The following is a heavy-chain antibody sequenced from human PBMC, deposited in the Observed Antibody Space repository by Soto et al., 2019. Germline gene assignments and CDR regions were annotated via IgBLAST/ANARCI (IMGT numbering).Heavy chain of an antibody. Sequence: PGASLRLSCAASGFTFSSYWMHWVRQAPGKGLVWVSRINSDGSSTSYADSVKGRFTISRDNAKNTLYLQMNSLRAEDTAVYYCASVLGGSGSYFPYYYYGMVVWAQGTTVTVSS. CDR1: GFTFSSYW. V-gene: IGHV3-74*01. D-gene: IGHD3-10*01. J-gene: IGHJ6*02. CDR2: INSDGSST. CDR3: ASVLGGSGSYFPYYYYGMVV.